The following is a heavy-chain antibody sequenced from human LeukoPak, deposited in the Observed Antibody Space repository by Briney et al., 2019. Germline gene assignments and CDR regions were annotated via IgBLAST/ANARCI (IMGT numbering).Heavy chain of an antibody. Sequence: ASVKVSCKASGYTFTIYGISWVRQAPGQGLEWMGWISAYNGNTNYAQKLQGRVTMTTDTSTSTAYMELRSLRSDDTAVYYCARLEGTYDYVLPLDYWGQGTLVTVSS. J-gene: IGHJ4*02. D-gene: IGHD3-16*01. CDR1: GYTFTIYG. CDR3: ARLEGTYDYVLPLDY. V-gene: IGHV1-18*01. CDR2: ISAYNGNT.